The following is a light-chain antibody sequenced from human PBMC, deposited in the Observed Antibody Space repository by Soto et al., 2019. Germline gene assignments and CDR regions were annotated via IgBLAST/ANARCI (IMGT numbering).Light chain of an antibody. Sequence: QSVLTQPASVSGSPGQAITISCTGTSSDIGAYNSVSWYQQHPGKAPQCLIYAVTNRPSGVSSRFSASKSGNTASLTISGLQADDEADYYGSSDSRRGNLEVFGAGTKLTVL. CDR3: SSDSRRGNLEV. V-gene: IGLV2-14*01. CDR2: AVT. CDR1: SSDIGAYNS. J-gene: IGLJ1*01.